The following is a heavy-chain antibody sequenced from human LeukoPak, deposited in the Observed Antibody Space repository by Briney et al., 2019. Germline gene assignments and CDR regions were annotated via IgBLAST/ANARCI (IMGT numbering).Heavy chain of an antibody. CDR1: GGTFSSYA. V-gene: IGHV1-69*05. D-gene: IGHD6-6*01. Sequence: ASVKVSCKASGGTFSSYAISWVRQAPGQGLEWMGRIIPIFGTANYAQKFQGRVTITTDESTSTAYMKLSSLRSEDTAVYYCATKRAGSSSTYYYYMDVWGKGTTVTVSS. CDR3: ATKRAGSSSTYYYYMDV. CDR2: IIPIFGTA. J-gene: IGHJ6*03.